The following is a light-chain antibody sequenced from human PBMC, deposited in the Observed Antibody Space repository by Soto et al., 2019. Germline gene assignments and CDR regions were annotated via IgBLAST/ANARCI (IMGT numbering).Light chain of an antibody. J-gene: IGKJ4*01. CDR2: GAS. CDR3: QQYNNWPLT. V-gene: IGKV3-15*01. CDR1: QSVSTN. Sequence: EIVMTQSPATLSVSPGERVTLSCRASQSVSTNLAWYQQKPGQAPRHLIYGASTRATDIPSRFSGSESGTEFTLTISSLQSEDLAVYYCQQYNNWPLTFGGGTKVEIK.